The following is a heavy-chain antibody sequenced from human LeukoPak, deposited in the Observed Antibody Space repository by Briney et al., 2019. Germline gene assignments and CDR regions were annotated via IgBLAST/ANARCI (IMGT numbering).Heavy chain of an antibody. V-gene: IGHV4-34*01. J-gene: IGHJ4*02. D-gene: IGHD3-22*01. Sequence: PSETLSLTCAVYGGSFSGYYWSWIRQPPGKGLEWIGEINHSGSTNYNPSLKSRVTMSVDTSKNQFSLKLSSVTAADTAVYYCAREGYYYDSSGYYSGWGQGTLVTVSS. CDR2: INHSGST. CDR3: AREGYYYDSSGYYSG. CDR1: GGSFSGYY.